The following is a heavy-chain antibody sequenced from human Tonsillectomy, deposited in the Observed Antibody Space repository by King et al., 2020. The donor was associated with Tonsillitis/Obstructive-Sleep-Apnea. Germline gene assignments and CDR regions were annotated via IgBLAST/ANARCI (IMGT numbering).Heavy chain of an antibody. CDR1: GFSLSTSGMG. D-gene: IGHD3-10*01. CDR3: AHRDYYGSGRHFDY. V-gene: IGHV2-5*02. CDR2: IYWDDDK. Sequence: TLKESGPTLVKPTQTLTLTCTFSGFSLSTSGMGVGWIRQPPGKALEWLALIYWDDDKRYSPSLKSRLTITKDTSKSQVVLTMTNVDPVDTATYYCAHRDYYGSGRHFDYWGQGTLVTVSS. J-gene: IGHJ4*02.